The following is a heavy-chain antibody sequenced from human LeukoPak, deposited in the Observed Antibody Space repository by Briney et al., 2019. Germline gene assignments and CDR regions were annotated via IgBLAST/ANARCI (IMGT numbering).Heavy chain of an antibody. V-gene: IGHV4-59*05. Sequence: SETLSLTCTVSGGSISNYYWSWIRQPPGKGLEWIGSIYYSGSTYYNPSLKSRVSISIDTSKNQFSLNLSSVTAADTAVYYCARRAVGTFDYWGQGTLVTVSS. CDR1: GGSISNYY. J-gene: IGHJ4*02. CDR3: ARRAVGTFDY. CDR2: IYYSGST. D-gene: IGHD6-13*01.